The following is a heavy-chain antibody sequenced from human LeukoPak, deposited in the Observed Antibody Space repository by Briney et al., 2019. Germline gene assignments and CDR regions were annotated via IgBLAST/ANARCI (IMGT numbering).Heavy chain of an antibody. CDR3: ARSNTPGIAVAGTGFDY. CDR2: INHSGST. CDR1: GGSISSNSYY. V-gene: IGHV4-39*07. Sequence: PSETLSLTCTVSGGSISSNSYYWSWIRQPPGKGLEWIGEINHSGSTNYNPSLKSRVTISVDTSKNQFSLKLSSVTAADTAVYYCARSNTPGIAVAGTGFDYWGQGTLVTVSS. J-gene: IGHJ4*02. D-gene: IGHD6-19*01.